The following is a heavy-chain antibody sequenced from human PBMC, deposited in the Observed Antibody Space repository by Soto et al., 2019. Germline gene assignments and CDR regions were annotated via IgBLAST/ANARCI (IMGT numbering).Heavy chain of an antibody. CDR3: ARGRYGDYYYYGMDV. CDR1: GYTFTSYY. CDR2: INPSGGST. J-gene: IGHJ6*02. Sequence: QVQLVQSGAEVKKPGASVKVSCKASGYTFTSYYMHWVRQAPGQGLEWMGIINPSGGSTSYAQKFQGRVTMTRDTSTSTVYMALSSLRSEDKAVYYCARGRYGDYYYYGMDVWGQGTTVTVSS. D-gene: IGHD4-17*01. V-gene: IGHV1-46*01.